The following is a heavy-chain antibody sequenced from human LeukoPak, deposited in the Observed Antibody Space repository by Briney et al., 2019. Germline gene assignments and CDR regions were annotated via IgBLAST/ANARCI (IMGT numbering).Heavy chain of an antibody. V-gene: IGHV3-23*01. J-gene: IGHJ4*02. CDR1: GFTFSSYA. CDR3: AKGARWELPLDY. CDR2: TSGSGGRT. D-gene: IGHD1-26*01. Sequence: PGGSLRLSCAASGFTFSSYAMSWVRQAPGKGLEWVSATSGSGGRTYYADSVKGRFTISRDNSMDTLYLQMNSLRADDTAVYYCAKGARWELPLDYWGQGTLVTVSS.